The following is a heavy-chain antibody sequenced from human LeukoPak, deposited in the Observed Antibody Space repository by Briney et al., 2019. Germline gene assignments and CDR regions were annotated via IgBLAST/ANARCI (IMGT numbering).Heavy chain of an antibody. D-gene: IGHD3-22*01. V-gene: IGHV3-74*01. J-gene: IGHJ2*01. CDR3: ARSDYYDSSGYYPLEYFDL. CDR2: INDDGSDT. Sequence: GGSLRLSCAASGFTFSSYSMNWVRQAPGKGPVWVSRINDDGSDTTYADSVKGRFTISRDNAKNSLYLQMNSLRAEDTAVYYCARSDYYDSSGYYPLEYFDLWGRGTLVTVSS. CDR1: GFTFSSYS.